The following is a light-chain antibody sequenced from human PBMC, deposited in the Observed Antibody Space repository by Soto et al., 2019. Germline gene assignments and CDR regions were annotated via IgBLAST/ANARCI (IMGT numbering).Light chain of an antibody. CDR1: QYVSVRF. Sequence: VFTNSAGILSLSPGASATLSCRASQYVSVRFLAWYQQKPGQAPRLLIYGASDRATGIPDRFSGTGSGTEFTLTINRLEPEDVAVYDCQHYGSSQTFGQGTKVDIK. V-gene: IGKV3-20*01. CDR3: QHYGSSQT. J-gene: IGKJ1*01. CDR2: GAS.